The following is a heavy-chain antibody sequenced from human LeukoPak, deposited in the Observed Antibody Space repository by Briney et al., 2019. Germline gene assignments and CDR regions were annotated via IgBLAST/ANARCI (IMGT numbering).Heavy chain of an antibody. Sequence: ASAKVSCKASGYTFTSYYMHWVRQAPGQGLEWMGIINPSGGSTSYAQKFQGRVTMTRDTSTSTVYMELSSLRSEDTAVYYCARDELPYGMDVWGQGTTVTVSS. CDR3: ARDELPYGMDV. J-gene: IGHJ6*02. D-gene: IGHD3-10*01. CDR2: INPSGGST. CDR1: GYTFTSYY. V-gene: IGHV1-46*01.